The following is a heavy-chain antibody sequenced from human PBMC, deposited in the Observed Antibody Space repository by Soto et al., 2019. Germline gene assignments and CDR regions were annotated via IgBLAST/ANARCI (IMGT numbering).Heavy chain of an antibody. J-gene: IGHJ6*02. Sequence: EVQLVESGGGFIYPGGSLRLSCAASGLTISNAWMNWVRQAPGKGLEWVGRIKTNTEGGTTDYAAAVKGRFTVSRDDSKNTLYLQMNSLKTGDKAVYYCTTGSVEGVWGQGTTVTVSS. CDR3: TTGSVEGV. CDR2: IKTNTEGGTT. V-gene: IGHV3-15*07. D-gene: IGHD2-15*01. CDR1: GLTISNAW.